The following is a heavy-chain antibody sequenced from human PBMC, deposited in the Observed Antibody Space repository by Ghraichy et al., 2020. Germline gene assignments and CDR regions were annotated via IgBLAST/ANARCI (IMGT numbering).Heavy chain of an antibody. V-gene: IGHV4-30-4*01. CDR2: IYYSGST. D-gene: IGHD5-18*01. J-gene: IGHJ4*02. CDR1: GGSISSGDYY. CDR3: ARRRGYRSGYFDY. Sequence: SETLSLTCTVSGGSISSGDYYWSWIRQPPGKGLEWIGYIYYSGSTYYNPSLKSRVTISVDTSKNQFSLKLSSVTAADTAVYYCARRRGYRSGYFDYWGQGTLVTVSS.